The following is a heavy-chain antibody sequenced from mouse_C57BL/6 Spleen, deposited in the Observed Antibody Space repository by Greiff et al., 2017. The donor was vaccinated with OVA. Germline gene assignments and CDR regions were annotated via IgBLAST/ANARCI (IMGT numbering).Heavy chain of an antibody. J-gene: IGHJ4*01. CDR2: INPSSGYT. D-gene: IGHD4-1*01. Sequence: VQLQQSGAELAKPGASVKLSCKASGYTFTSYWMHWVKQRPGQGLEWIGYINPSSGYTKYNQKFKDKATLTADKSSSTAYMQLSSLTYEDSAVYYCAREELTSYYAMDYWGQGTSVTVSS. CDR3: AREELTSYYAMDY. CDR1: GYTFTSYW. V-gene: IGHV1-7*01.